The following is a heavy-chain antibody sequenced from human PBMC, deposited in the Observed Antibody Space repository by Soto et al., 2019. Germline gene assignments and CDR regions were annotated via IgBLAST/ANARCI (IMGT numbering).Heavy chain of an antibody. CDR3: ASHSYGYFPHYSHGMDV. J-gene: IGHJ6*02. D-gene: IGHD5-18*01. Sequence: QVQLVQSGAEVKKPGSSVKVSCKASGGTFSSYASSWVRQAPGQGLEWMGGIIPIFGTANYAQKFQGRVTITADDSTSTAYMELSSLRSEDTAVYYCASHSYGYFPHYSHGMDVWGQGTTVTVSS. V-gene: IGHV1-69*12. CDR2: IIPIFGTA. CDR1: GGTFSSYA.